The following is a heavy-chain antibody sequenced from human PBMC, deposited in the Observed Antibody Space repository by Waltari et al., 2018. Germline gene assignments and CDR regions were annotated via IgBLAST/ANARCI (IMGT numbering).Heavy chain of an antibody. J-gene: IGHJ4*02. Sequence: EVQLVESGGVVVQPGGSLRLSCAASGFTFDDSAMHWVRQAPGKGLEWVSLISWDGGRTYYADSVKGRFTISRDNSKNSLYLQMNSLRAEDTALYYCAKGLSGYITPGGYWGQGTLVTVSS. D-gene: IGHD3-16*01. CDR2: ISWDGGRT. CDR1: GFTFDDSA. V-gene: IGHV3-43D*03. CDR3: AKGLSGYITPGGY.